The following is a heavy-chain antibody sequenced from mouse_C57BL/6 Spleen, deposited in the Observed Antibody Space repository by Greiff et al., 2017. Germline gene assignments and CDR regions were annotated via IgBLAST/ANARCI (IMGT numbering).Heavy chain of an antibody. J-gene: IGHJ3*01. Sequence: VQLQQPGAELVMPGASVKLSCKASGYTFTSYWMHWVKQRPGQGLEWIGEIDPSDSYTNYNQKFKGNSTLTVDKSSSTAYMQLSSLTSEDSAVYYCAREDYYGSSFAYWGQGTLVTVSA. CDR1: GYTFTSYW. D-gene: IGHD1-1*01. CDR3: AREDYYGSSFAY. V-gene: IGHV1-69*01. CDR2: IDPSDSYT.